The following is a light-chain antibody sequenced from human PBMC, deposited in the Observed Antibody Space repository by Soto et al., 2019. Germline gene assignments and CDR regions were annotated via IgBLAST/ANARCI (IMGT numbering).Light chain of an antibody. CDR2: GAS. CDR1: QSVSSSY. J-gene: IGKJ5*01. Sequence: IDLTQSPGTLSLSPWERAALSCRASQSVSSSYLAWYQQKPGQAPRLLIYGASSRATGIPDRFSGSGSGTEFTLTISSLQSEDFAVYYCQQYNNWPPITFGQGTRLEIK. CDR3: QQYNNWPPIT. V-gene: IGKV3-20*01.